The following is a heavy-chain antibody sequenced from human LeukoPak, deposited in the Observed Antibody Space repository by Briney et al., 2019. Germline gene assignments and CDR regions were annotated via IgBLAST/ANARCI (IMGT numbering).Heavy chain of an antibody. CDR1: GFTFSSYS. Sequence: PGGSLRLSCAASGFTFSSYSMNWVRQAPGKGLEWVSSISSSSSYIYYADSVKGRFTISRDNAKNSLYLQMNSLRAEDTAVYYCARPDDSSGYCLDYWGQGTLVTVSS. J-gene: IGHJ4*02. D-gene: IGHD3-22*01. CDR2: ISSSSSYI. CDR3: ARPDDSSGYCLDY. V-gene: IGHV3-21*01.